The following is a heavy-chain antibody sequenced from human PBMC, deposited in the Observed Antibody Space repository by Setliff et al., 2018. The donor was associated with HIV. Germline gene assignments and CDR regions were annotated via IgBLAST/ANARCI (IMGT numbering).Heavy chain of an antibody. CDR3: ASPPYSSSWYFDY. D-gene: IGHD6-13*01. CDR1: GFTFSSYA. Sequence: PGGSLRLSCAASGFTFSSYAMTWVRQAPGKGLEWVSSISNNGGKTYYADSEKGRFTISRDNSKNTLYLQMNSLRAEDTAVYYCASPPYSSSWYFDYWGQGTLVTVSS. CDR2: ISNNGGKT. V-gene: IGHV3-23*01. J-gene: IGHJ4*02.